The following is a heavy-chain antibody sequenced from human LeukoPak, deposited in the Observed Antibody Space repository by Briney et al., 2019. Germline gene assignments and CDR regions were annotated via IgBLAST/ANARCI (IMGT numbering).Heavy chain of an antibody. J-gene: IGHJ4*02. D-gene: IGHD2-2*01. CDR3: VSFYETY. Sequence: GGSLRLSCAASGNYWMHWVRQSAGKGLVWVSHINGDGSWTTYADSVKGRFTISKDNAKNTVYLQMNNLRAEDTAVYYCVSFYETYWGRGTLVTVSS. CDR1: GNYW. CDR2: INGDGSWT. V-gene: IGHV3-74*01.